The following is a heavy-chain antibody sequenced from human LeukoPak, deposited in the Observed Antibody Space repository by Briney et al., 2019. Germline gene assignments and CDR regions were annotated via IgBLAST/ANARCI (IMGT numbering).Heavy chain of an antibody. Sequence: SETLSLTCTVSGGSFSSYYWSWIRQPVGKGLEWIGRIYSSGTTNYNPSLKSRVIMSIDTSKSQFSLKLSSVTAADTAVYYCARAQTTLLLDYWGQGTLVTVSS. D-gene: IGHD4-11*01. CDR1: GGSFSSYY. CDR2: IYSSGTT. V-gene: IGHV4-4*07. CDR3: ARAQTTLLLDY. J-gene: IGHJ4*02.